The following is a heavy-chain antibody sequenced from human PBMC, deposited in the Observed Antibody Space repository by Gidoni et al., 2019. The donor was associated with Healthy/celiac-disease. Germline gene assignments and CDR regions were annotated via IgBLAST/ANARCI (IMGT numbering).Heavy chain of an antibody. J-gene: IGHJ4*02. Sequence: QVHLVESGGGVVQPGRSLRLSCAASEFSLPSYGIYWVLQAPGKGLEWVVLISYDGSKKYYADSVKGRFTISRDNSKNTLYLQMNSLRAEDTAVYYCARDLLARYDTSGFYYWGQGTLVTVSS. CDR3: ARDLLARYDTSGFYY. D-gene: IGHD3-22*01. CDR1: EFSLPSYG. CDR2: ISYDGSKK. V-gene: IGHV3-33*01.